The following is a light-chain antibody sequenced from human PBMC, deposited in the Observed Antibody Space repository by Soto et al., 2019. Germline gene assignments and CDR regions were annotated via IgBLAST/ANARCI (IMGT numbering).Light chain of an antibody. CDR1: SSDVGGYNY. CDR3: SSYTTSNTRQIV. J-gene: IGLJ1*01. CDR2: DVS. Sequence: QSVLTQPASVSGSPGQSITISCTGTSSDVGGYNYVYWYQHHQGKAPKLIIYDVSNRPSGVSIRFFGSKSDNTASLTISGLQPEDEADYHCSSYTTSNTRQIVFGTGTKVTVL. V-gene: IGLV2-14*03.